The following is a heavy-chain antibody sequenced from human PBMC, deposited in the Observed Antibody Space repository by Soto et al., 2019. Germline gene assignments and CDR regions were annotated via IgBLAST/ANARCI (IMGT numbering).Heavy chain of an antibody. CDR1: GGSISSYY. Sequence: SETLSLTCTVSGGSISSYYWSWIRQPPGKGLEWIGYIYYSGSTNYNPSLKSRVTIAVDTSKNQFSLKLSSVTAADTAVYYCARVGVAGDWFDPWGQGTLVTVSS. CDR2: IYYSGST. J-gene: IGHJ5*02. V-gene: IGHV4-59*01. D-gene: IGHD2-15*01. CDR3: ARVGVAGDWFDP.